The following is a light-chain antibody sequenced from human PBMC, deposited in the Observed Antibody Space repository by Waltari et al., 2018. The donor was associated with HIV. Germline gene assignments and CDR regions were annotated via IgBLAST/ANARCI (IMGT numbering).Light chain of an antibody. V-gene: IGLV2-14*01. CDR3: SSVVSPHPLM. CDR1: PTDF. Sequence: QSALTQPASVSGSPGQSITISCTRTPTDFVSWYQQSPVKATQLIIYRVNARPPGISRRSAGTKSGYTASLTIAGLQAEDDAHYYCSSVVSPHPLMFGGGTTLTVL. CDR2: RVN. J-gene: IGLJ3*02.